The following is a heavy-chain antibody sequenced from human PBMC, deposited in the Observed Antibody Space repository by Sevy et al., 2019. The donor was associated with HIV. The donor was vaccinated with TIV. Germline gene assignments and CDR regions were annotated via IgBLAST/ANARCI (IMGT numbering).Heavy chain of an antibody. J-gene: IGHJ4*02. V-gene: IGHV4-34*01. CDR3: ARLVLSGNYGSGSSYFDY. D-gene: IGHD3-10*01. Sequence: ETLSLTCAVYGGSFSGYYWSWIRQPPGKGLEWIGEINHSGSTNYNPSLKSRVTISVDTSKNQFSLKLSSVTAADTAVYYCARLVLSGNYGSGSSYFDYWGQGTLVTVSS. CDR2: INHSGST. CDR1: GGSFSGYY.